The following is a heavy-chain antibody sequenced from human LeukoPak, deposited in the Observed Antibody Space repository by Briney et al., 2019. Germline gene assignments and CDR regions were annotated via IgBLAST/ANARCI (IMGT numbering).Heavy chain of an antibody. V-gene: IGHV3-30-3*01. D-gene: IGHD2-2*02. CDR2: ISYDGSNK. CDR1: GFTFSSYA. J-gene: IGHJ4*02. CDR3: ARDYGVYCSSTSCYTYYFDY. Sequence: GGSLRLSCAASGFTFSSYAMHWVRQAPGKGLEWVAVISYDGSNKYYADSVKGRFTISRDNSKNTLYLQMNSLRAEDTAVYYCARDYGVYCSSTSCYTYYFDYWGQGALVTVSS.